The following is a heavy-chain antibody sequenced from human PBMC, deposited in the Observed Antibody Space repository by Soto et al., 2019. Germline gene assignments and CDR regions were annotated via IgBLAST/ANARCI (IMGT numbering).Heavy chain of an antibody. CDR1: GFSLSTSGVG. CDR3: AHQGGGLFPFDN. J-gene: IGHJ4*02. Sequence: QITLKESGPTLVKPTQTLTLTCTFSGFSLSTSGVGVGWIRQPPGKALEWLAVIYGDDDKRYSPSLKSRLTITKATSKNQVVLTMTNMDPVDTATYYCAHQGGGLFPFDNWGQGTLVTVSS. CDR2: IYGDDDK. D-gene: IGHD3-16*01. V-gene: IGHV2-5*02.